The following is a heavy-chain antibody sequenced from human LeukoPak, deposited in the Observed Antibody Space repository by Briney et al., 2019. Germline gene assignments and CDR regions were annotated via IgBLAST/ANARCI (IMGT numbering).Heavy chain of an antibody. CDR1: GYTFTSYG. CDR3: ARVDSSGWHPKYNYYYYYMDV. CDR2: ISAYNGNT. D-gene: IGHD6-19*01. V-gene: IGHV1-18*01. Sequence: GASVKVSCKASGYTFTSYGISWVRQAPGQGLEWMGWISAYNGNTNYAQKLQGRVTMTTDTSTSTAYMELRSLRSDDTAVYYCARVDSSGWHPKYNYYYYYMDVWGKGTTVTVSS. J-gene: IGHJ6*03.